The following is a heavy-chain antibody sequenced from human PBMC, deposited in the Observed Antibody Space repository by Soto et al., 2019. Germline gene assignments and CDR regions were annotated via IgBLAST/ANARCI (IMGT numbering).Heavy chain of an antibody. CDR3: ARDGGRNSGGIVY. CDR1: RGTFSSYS. D-gene: IGHD1-26*01. CDR2: IIPIFGTA. V-gene: IGHV1-69*01. J-gene: IGHJ4*02. Sequence: QVQLVQSGAEVKKPGSSVQVSCKASRGTFSSYSINWVRQAPGQGLEWMGEIIPIFGTANYAKKFQGRVTITADESTSTADMELSSLRSEDTAVYYCARDGGRNSGGIVYWVQGTLVTVSS.